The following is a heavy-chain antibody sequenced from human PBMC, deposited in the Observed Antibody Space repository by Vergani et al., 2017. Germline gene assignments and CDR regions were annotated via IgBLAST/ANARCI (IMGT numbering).Heavy chain of an antibody. CDR1: GFTFIMHA. CDR2: LSASDRRT. J-gene: IGHJ3*02. CDR3: AKVGRSEVAGTFGAFDI. Sequence: EVQLLESGGDLVQPGGSLRLSCAASGFTFIMHAMSWVRPAPGKGLGWVSTLSASDRRTHYADSVKGRFTISRDISKNTLFLLMNRLRPEDTAVYYCAKVGRSEVAGTFGAFDIWGQGTMVTVSS. D-gene: IGHD6-19*01. V-gene: IGHV3-23*01.